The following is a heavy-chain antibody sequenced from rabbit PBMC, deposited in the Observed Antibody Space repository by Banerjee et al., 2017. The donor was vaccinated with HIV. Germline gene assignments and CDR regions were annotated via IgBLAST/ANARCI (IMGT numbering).Heavy chain of an antibody. CDR3: ARHDVSSGGYVFNL. CDR1: GLDFSNSYW. D-gene: IGHD1-1*01. CDR2: IYTDRGTT. J-gene: IGHJ4*01. V-gene: IGHV1S45*01. Sequence: LEESGGGLVKPGGTLTLTCTASGLDFSNSYWICWVRQAPGKGLEWIACIYTDRGTTYYASWAKGRFTISKPSSTTVTLQMTSLTAADTATYFCARHDVSSGGYVFNLWGPGTLVTVS.